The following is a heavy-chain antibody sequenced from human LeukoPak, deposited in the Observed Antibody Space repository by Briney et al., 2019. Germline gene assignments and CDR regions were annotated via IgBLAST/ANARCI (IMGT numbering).Heavy chain of an antibody. CDR3: ARGTRDYYSRGLNWFDP. CDR1: GGTFSSYT. CDR2: IIPILGIA. V-gene: IGHV1-69*02. J-gene: IGHJ5*02. D-gene: IGHD1-26*01. Sequence: SVKVSCKASGGTFSSYTISWVRQAPGQGLEWMGRIIPILGIANYAQKFQGRVTITADKSTSTAYMELSSLRSEDTAVYYCARGTRDYYSRGLNWFDPWGQGTLVTVFS.